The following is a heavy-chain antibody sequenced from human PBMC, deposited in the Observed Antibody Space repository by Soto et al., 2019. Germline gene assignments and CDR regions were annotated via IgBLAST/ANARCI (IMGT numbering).Heavy chain of an antibody. J-gene: IGHJ4*02. V-gene: IGHV1-69*13. CDR2: IIPIFGTA. D-gene: IGHD6-13*01. Sequence: SVKVSCKASGGTFSSYAISWVRQAPGQGLEWMGGIIPIFGTANYAQKFQGRVTITADESTSTAYMELSSLRSEDTAVYYCARTTSSSWYLGYYFDYWGQGTLVTVSS. CDR3: ARTTSSSWYLGYYFDY. CDR1: GGTFSSYA.